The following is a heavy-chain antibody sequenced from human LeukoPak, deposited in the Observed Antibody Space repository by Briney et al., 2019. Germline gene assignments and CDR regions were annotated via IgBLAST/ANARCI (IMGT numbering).Heavy chain of an antibody. V-gene: IGHV4-61*01. J-gene: IGHJ3*02. Sequence: SETLSLTCTFSGGSISRGSNYYWSWIRQPPGKGLEWIGYIYYSGSTNYNPSLKSRVTISVDTSKNQFSLKLSSVTAADTAVYYCAGRYCSSTSCYTRDAFDIWGQGTMVTVSS. D-gene: IGHD2-2*02. CDR2: IYYSGST. CDR3: AGRYCSSTSCYTRDAFDI. CDR1: GGSISRGSNYY.